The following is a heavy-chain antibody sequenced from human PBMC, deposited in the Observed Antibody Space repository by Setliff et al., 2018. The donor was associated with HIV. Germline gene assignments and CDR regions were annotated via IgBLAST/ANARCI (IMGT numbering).Heavy chain of an antibody. CDR1: GVSISSYY. D-gene: IGHD3-22*01. Sequence: PSETLSLTCTVSGVSISSYYLSWIRQPPGKGLGWIGYIYYSGSTNYNPSLKSRVPISVVTSKNQFSLRLRSVTGADPAVYSGARVVGYYDSSGYPNYYYYYMDVWGKGTTVTVSS. J-gene: IGHJ6*03. CDR2: IYYSGST. CDR3: ARVVGYYDSSGYPNYYYYYMDV. V-gene: IGHV4-59*08.